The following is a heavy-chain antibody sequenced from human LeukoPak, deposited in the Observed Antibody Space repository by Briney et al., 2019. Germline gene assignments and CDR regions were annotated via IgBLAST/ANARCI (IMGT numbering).Heavy chain of an antibody. Sequence: SQTLSLTCTVSGGSITSGGYFWTWIRQPPGKGLEWIGYIYYSGSTYYNPSLKSRVTISVDTSKNQFSLKLSSVTAADTAVYYCARDPHLQYGYYYYYGMDVWGQGTTVTVSS. V-gene: IGHV4-30-4*08. D-gene: IGHD5-24*01. CDR1: GGSITSGGYF. CDR2: IYYSGST. CDR3: ARDPHLQYGYYYYYGMDV. J-gene: IGHJ6*02.